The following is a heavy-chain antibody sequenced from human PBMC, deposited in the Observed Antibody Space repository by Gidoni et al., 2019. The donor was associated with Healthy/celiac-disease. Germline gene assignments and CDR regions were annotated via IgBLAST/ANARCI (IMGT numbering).Heavy chain of an antibody. Sequence: EVQLVESGGGLVQHGGSLRLSCAAPGVTCSSYDMHWVSQDTGKGLEWVSAIGTAGDTYYPGSVKGRFTISRENAKNSLYLQMNSLRAGDTAVYYCARAPGHSWAFDIWGQGTMVTVSS. CDR2: IGTAGDT. CDR1: GVTCSSYD. V-gene: IGHV3-13*04. J-gene: IGHJ3*02. CDR3: ARAPGHSWAFDI.